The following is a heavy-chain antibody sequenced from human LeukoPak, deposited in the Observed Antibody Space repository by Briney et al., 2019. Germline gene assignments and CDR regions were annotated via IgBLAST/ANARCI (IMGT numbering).Heavy chain of an antibody. D-gene: IGHD3-3*01. CDR1: GFTFSDYY. CDR2: ISSISSYT. J-gene: IGHJ6*02. V-gene: IGHV3-11*06. CDR3: AKDLGALDV. Sequence: NPGGSLRLSCAASGFTFSDYYMSWIRQAPGKGLEWVSYISSISSYTNYADSVKGRFTISRDNAKNSLYLQMNSLRAEDTAVYYCAKDLGALDVWGQGTTVTVSS.